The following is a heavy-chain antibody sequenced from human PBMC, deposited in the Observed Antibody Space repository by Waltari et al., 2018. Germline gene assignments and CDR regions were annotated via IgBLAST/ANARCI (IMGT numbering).Heavy chain of an antibody. D-gene: IGHD3-22*01. CDR1: GYTFTGYY. J-gene: IGHJ4*02. CDR2: INPNSGGT. Sequence: QVQLVQSGAEVKKPGASVKVSCKASGYTFTGYYMHWVRQAPGQGLEGMGRINPNSGGTNYAQKFQGRVTMTRDTSISTAYMELSRLRSDDTAVYYCARTHYYDSSGLDYWGQGTLVTVSS. V-gene: IGHV1-2*06. CDR3: ARTHYYDSSGLDY.